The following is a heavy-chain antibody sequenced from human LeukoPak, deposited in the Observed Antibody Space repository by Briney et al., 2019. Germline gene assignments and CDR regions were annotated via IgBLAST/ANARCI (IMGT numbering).Heavy chain of an antibody. CDR1: GFTFSSFW. CDR2: FKRDGSEK. CDR3: ARARDYGSGKVNAFDI. D-gene: IGHD3-10*01. V-gene: IGHV3-7*05. Sequence: GGSLRLSCADSGFTFSSFWMSWVRQAPGKGLEWVATFKRDGSEKHYVDSVKGRFTISRDNAEKSLYLQMNSLRAEDTAVYYCARARDYGSGKVNAFDIWGQGTMVTVFS. J-gene: IGHJ3*02.